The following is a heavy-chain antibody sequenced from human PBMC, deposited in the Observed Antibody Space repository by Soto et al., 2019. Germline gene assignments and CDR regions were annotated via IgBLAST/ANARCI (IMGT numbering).Heavy chain of an antibody. CDR3: ASTIAYCGGDCYSVYDY. J-gene: IGHJ4*02. D-gene: IGHD2-21*02. CDR1: GGSISSYY. Sequence: QVQLQESAPGLVKPSETLSLTCTVSGGSISSYYWSWIRQPQGKGLEWIGYIYYSGSTNYNPSLKSRVTISVDTSKNQFSLKLSSVNAADTAVYYCASTIAYCGGDCYSVYDYWGQGTLVTVSS. V-gene: IGHV4-59*01. CDR2: IYYSGST.